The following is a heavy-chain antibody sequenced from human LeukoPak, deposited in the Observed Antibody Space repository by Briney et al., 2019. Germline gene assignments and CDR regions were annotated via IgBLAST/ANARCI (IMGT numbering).Heavy chain of an antibody. V-gene: IGHV1-3*01. CDR1: GYTFIAYG. CDR2: INAGNGDT. D-gene: IGHD3-10*01. Sequence: ASVKVSCKASGYTFIAYGLHWVRQAPGQRPEWMGWINAGNGDTKYSQNFQGRVTITGDASATTAHMELSSLRSEDTAVYFCARGGRLLWFGEFDYWGQGTLVTVSS. J-gene: IGHJ4*02. CDR3: ARGGRLLWFGEFDY.